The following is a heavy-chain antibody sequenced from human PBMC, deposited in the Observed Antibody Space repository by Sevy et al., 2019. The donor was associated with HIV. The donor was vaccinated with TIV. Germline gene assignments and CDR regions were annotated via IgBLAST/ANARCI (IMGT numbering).Heavy chain of an antibody. J-gene: IGHJ4*02. CDR2: SFYNGNS. CDR3: ARGLNYYVSGSLDY. D-gene: IGHD3-10*01. Sequence: SETLSLTCSVSGVSITSGNSYWSWIRQPPGKGLEWIGYSFYNGNSNYNPTLESRVTMSVDTSNSQFSLSLRSVTAADSAVYYCARGLNYYVSGSLDYWGQGTLVTVSS. V-gene: IGHV4-61*01. CDR1: GVSITSGNSY.